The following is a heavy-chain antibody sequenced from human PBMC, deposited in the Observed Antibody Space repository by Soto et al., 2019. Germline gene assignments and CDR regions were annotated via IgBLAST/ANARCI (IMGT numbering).Heavy chain of an antibody. CDR2: ISAYNGNT. D-gene: IGHD3-22*01. J-gene: IGHJ5*02. V-gene: IGHV1-18*01. CDR1: GGTFSSYA. CDR3: ARDLTTGGDWFDP. Sequence: QVQLVQSGAEVKKPGSSVKVSCKASGGTFSSYAISWVRQAPGQGLEWMGGISAYNGNTNYAQKLQGRVTMTTDTSTSTAYMELRSLRSDDTAVYYCARDLTTGGDWFDPWGQGTLVTVSS.